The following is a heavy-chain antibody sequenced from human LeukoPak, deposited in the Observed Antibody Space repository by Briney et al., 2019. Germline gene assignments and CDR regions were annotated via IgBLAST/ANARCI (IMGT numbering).Heavy chain of an antibody. CDR1: GGSISSYY. Sequence: PSETLSLTCTVSGGSISSYYWSWIRQPPGKGLEWIGYIYYSGSTNYNPSLKSRVTISVDTSKNQFSLKLSSVTAADTAVYYCASNRSGYYSYFDYWGQGTLVTVSS. V-gene: IGHV4-59*01. J-gene: IGHJ4*02. CDR3: ASNRSGYYSYFDY. D-gene: IGHD3-22*01. CDR2: IYYSGST.